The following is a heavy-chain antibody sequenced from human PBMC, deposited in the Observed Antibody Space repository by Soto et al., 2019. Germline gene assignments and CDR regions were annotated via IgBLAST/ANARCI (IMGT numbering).Heavy chain of an antibody. Sequence: SLTCTVSGGSISSGGYYWSWIRQHPGRGLEWIGYVYYSGTTNYNPSLKSRVTISIDMSKNQFSLRLSSVTAADTALYYCARTTAVPNTLRSRYFFDFWGQGTLVTVSS. D-gene: IGHD3-9*01. CDR3: ARTTAVPNTLRSRYFFDF. CDR1: GGSISSGGYY. V-gene: IGHV4-61*08. CDR2: VYYSGTT. J-gene: IGHJ4*02.